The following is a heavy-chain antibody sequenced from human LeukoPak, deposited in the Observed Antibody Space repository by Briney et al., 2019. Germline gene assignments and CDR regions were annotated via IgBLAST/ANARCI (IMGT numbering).Heavy chain of an antibody. CDR1: GFTFDDYG. Sequence: GGSLRLSCAASGFTFDDYGMSWVRQAPGKGLEWVANIKQDGSEKYYVDSVKGRFAISRDNAKNSLYLQMNSLRAEDTAVYYCARVSPNTVTTLQYDYWGQGTLVTVSS. V-gene: IGHV3-7*01. D-gene: IGHD4-17*01. CDR2: IKQDGSEK. J-gene: IGHJ4*02. CDR3: ARVSPNTVTTLQYDY.